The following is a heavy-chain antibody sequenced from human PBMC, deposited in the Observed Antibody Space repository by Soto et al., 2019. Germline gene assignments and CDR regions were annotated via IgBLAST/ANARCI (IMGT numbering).Heavy chain of an antibody. V-gene: IGHV4-39*07. CDR2: IFYSGST. J-gene: IGHJ6*02. CDR1: GGSISSSSYY. Sequence: LSLTCTVSGGSISSSSYYWGWIRQPPGKGLEWIGSIFYSGSTYYNPSLKSRVTISIDRSKNQFSLKLSSVTAADTAVYYCARVPVRKYYGAGSYNNYYFGMDVWGQGTTVTVSS. CDR3: ARVPVRKYYGAGSYNNYYFGMDV. D-gene: IGHD3-10*01.